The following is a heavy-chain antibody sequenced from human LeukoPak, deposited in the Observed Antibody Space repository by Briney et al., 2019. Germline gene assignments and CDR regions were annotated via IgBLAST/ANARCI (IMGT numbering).Heavy chain of an antibody. J-gene: IGHJ5*02. CDR3: ARKHCSITRFYWFDP. Sequence: SETLSLTCTVSGGSFNSGDYYWGWLRQPPGRGREWVGYIYYSGSTYENPSRKSRVTISVNTSTNQFSLKLNSVTAADTAVYYCARKHCSITRFYWFDPWGQGTLVTVPS. V-gene: IGHV4-30-4*08. D-gene: IGHD2-2*01. CDR2: IYYSGST. CDR1: GGSFNSGDYY.